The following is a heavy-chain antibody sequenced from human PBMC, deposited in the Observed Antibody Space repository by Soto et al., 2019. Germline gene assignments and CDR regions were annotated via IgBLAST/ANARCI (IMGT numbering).Heavy chain of an antibody. CDR2: IYYTGST. D-gene: IGHD2-15*01. CDR1: GGSVSTNSYY. J-gene: IGHJ6*02. V-gene: IGHV4-61*01. Sequence: QVQLQESGPRLVKPSETLSLACTVSGGSVSTNSYYWSWIRQPPGKGLEWVAYIYYTGSTNYNPSLKIRVTMSVDTSKNQFSLKLSSVTTADTAVYYCAGAATRGYCNAGTCFTPTYGLDVWGQGTTVTVSS. CDR3: AGAATRGYCNAGTCFTPTYGLDV.